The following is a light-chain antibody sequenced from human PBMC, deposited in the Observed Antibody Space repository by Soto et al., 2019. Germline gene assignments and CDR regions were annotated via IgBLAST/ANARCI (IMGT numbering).Light chain of an antibody. J-gene: IGKJ4*01. Sequence: EIALTQSPGTLSLSPGDRATLSCRASQSVSSNYLAWYHQKPGQAPRLLLYGASSRATGIPDRFSGSGSGTDFTLSISRLEPEDFGVYYCQQYGSSPRLAFGGGTKVDIK. V-gene: IGKV3-20*01. CDR2: GAS. CDR3: QQYGSSPRLA. CDR1: QSVSSNY.